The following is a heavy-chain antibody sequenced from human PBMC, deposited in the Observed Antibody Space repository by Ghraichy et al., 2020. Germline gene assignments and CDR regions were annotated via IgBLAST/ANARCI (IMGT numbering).Heavy chain of an antibody. CDR1: GYTFTDYY. CDR2: ISPNSGGT. Sequence: ASVKVSCKASGYTFTDYYMHWVRQAPVQGLEWMGWISPNSGGTHFAQQFQGRVTMTRDTSITTAYMELSRLRSDDTAVYYCARDVDTIMVGWFDTWGQGSQVTVST. J-gene: IGHJ5*02. V-gene: IGHV1-2*02. CDR3: ARDVDTIMVGWFDT. D-gene: IGHD5-18*01.